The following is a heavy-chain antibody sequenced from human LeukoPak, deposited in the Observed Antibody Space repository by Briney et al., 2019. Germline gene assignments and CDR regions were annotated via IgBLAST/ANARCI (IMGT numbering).Heavy chain of an antibody. CDR1: GYTFTSYG. J-gene: IGHJ5*02. Sequence: GASVKVSCKASGYTFTSYGISWVRQAPGQGLEWMGWISAYNGNTNYAQKLQGRVTMTADTSTSTAYMELRSLRSDDTAVYYRAEYSSSWYFDPWGQGTLVTVSS. V-gene: IGHV1-18*01. CDR2: ISAYNGNT. CDR3: AEYSSSWYFDP. D-gene: IGHD6-13*01.